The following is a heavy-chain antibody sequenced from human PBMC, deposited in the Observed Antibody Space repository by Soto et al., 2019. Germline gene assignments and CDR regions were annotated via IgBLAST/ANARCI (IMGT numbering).Heavy chain of an antibody. J-gene: IGHJ4*02. V-gene: IGHV3-9*01. CDR2: ISWNSGSI. D-gene: IGHD3-22*01. Sequence: GGSLRLSCAASGFTFDDYAMHWVRQAPGKGLEWVSGISWNSGSIGYADSVKGRFTISRDNAKNSLYLQMNSLRAEDTALYYCAKVLDYYDSSGYYDYWGQGTLVTVSS. CDR1: GFTFDDYA. CDR3: AKVLDYYDSSGYYDY.